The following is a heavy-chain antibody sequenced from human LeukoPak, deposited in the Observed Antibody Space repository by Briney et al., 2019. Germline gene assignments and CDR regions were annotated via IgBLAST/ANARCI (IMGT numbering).Heavy chain of an antibody. CDR3: AKRRSSSGYYAAFDI. CDR2: ICGSGGST. V-gene: IGHV3-23*01. D-gene: IGHD6-19*01. Sequence: GVSLRLSCAASGFSFSSHGMSWVRQAPGKGLEWVSAICGSGGSTYYADSVKGRFTISRDNSKNTMFLQMNSLRAEDTAVYYCAKRRSSSGYYAAFDIWGQGTMVTVSS. CDR1: GFSFSSHG. J-gene: IGHJ3*02.